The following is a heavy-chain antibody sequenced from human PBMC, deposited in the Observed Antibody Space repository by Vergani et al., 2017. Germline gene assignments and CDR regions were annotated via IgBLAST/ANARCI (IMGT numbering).Heavy chain of an antibody. Sequence: QVQLVESGGGVVQPGGSLRLSCAASGFTFSSYGMHWVRQAPGKGLEWVAFIRYDGSNKYYADSVKGRFTISRDNSKNTLYLQMNSLRAEDTAVYYCAKDRTVTTYNWFDPWGQG. CDR2: IRYDGSNK. J-gene: IGHJ5*02. D-gene: IGHD4-17*01. CDR3: AKDRTVTTYNWFDP. CDR1: GFTFSSYG. V-gene: IGHV3-30*02.